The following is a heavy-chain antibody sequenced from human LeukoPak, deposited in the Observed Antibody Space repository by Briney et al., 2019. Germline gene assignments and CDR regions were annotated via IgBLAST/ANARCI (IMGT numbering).Heavy chain of an antibody. CDR1: GYTFTGYY. D-gene: IGHD2-2*01. CDR2: INPNSGGT. CDR3: ARDHCSSTSCYDLDV. V-gene: IGHV1-2*02. J-gene: IGHJ6*02. Sequence: ASVKVSCKASGYTFTGYYMHWVRQAPGQGLEWMGWINPNSGGTNYAQKFQGRVTMTRDTSISTAYMELSRLRSGDTAVYYCARDHCSSTSCYDLDVWGQGTTVTVSS.